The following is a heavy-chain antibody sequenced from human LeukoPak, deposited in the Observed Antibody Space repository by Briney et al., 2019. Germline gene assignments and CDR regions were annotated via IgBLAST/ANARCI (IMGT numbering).Heavy chain of an antibody. D-gene: IGHD2-2*01. V-gene: IGHV3-11*01. Sequence: PGGSLRLSCAASGFTFSDDYMHWIRQAPGKGLEWISFIRTSGRTIHYADSVKGRFTISRDNAKNSLYLQMNSLRAEDTAVYYCARDPYHDYYFDYWGQGTLVTVSS. CDR2: IRTSGRTI. CDR3: ARDPYHDYYFDY. J-gene: IGHJ4*02. CDR1: GFTFSDDY.